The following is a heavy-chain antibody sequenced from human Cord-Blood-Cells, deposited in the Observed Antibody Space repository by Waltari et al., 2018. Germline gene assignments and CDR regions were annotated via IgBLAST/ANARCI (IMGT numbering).Heavy chain of an antibody. D-gene: IGHD1-26*01. CDR3: ARLTWELLAPDY. Sequence: QVQLQQWGAGLLKPSETLSLTCAVHGGSFSGYYWSWIRQPPGKGLAWIGEINHSGSTNYNPSLKSRVTISVDTSKNQFSLKLSSVTAADTAVYYCARLTWELLAPDYWGQGTLVTVSS. CDR1: GGSFSGYY. CDR2: INHSGST. V-gene: IGHV4-34*01. J-gene: IGHJ4*02.